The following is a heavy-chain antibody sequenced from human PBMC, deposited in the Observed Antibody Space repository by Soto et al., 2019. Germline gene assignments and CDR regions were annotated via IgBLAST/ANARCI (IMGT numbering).Heavy chain of an antibody. CDR2: TFYGGST. Sequence: PSETLSLTCTVSGGSISSRSFYWGWIRQPPGRGLEWIGSTFYGGSTYYKPSLKSRVTISVDTSKNQFSLKLSSVTAADTAVYYCARHSPVSSGYLGAFDYWGQGTLVTVSS. J-gene: IGHJ4*02. D-gene: IGHD3-22*01. CDR1: GGSISSRSFY. CDR3: ARHSPVSSGYLGAFDY. V-gene: IGHV4-39*01.